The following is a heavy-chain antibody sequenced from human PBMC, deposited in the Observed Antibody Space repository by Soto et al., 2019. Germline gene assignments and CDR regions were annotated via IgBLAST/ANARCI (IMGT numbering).Heavy chain of an antibody. Sequence: SETLSLTCSVSGVSITSGTYYWGGSRQPPGKGLEWIGTIYYTGSTYYDPSLKSRVTISVDTSKNQFSLKLTSVTAADTAVYYCASSYDSSGYSDYWGQGTLVTVSS. V-gene: IGHV4-39*01. CDR3: ASSYDSSGYSDY. CDR1: GVSITSGTYY. J-gene: IGHJ4*02. CDR2: IYYTGST. D-gene: IGHD3-22*01.